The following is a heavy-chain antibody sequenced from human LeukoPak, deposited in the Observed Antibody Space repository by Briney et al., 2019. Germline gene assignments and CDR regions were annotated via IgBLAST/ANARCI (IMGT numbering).Heavy chain of an antibody. Sequence: GGSLRLSCAAAGFILSTYTMNWDRQAPGKGLEWLSSIRGSDSAIFYADSLKGRFTISRDNVENSLYLQMNSLRAEDSAVYYCWVGSVYWRQGTLVTVSS. D-gene: IGHD1-26*01. CDR2: IRGSDSAI. V-gene: IGHV3-48*01. CDR1: GFILSTYT. J-gene: IGHJ4*02. CDR3: WVGSVY.